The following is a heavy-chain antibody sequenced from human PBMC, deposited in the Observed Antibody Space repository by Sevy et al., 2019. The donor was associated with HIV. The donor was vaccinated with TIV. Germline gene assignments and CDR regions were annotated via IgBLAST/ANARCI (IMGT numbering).Heavy chain of an antibody. D-gene: IGHD6-19*01. CDR1: GFTFTNYG. Sequence: GGSLRLSCAASGFTFTNYGMHWVRQAPGKGLEWVSGISNSGANTYYADSVRGRFTVSRDNSKNTEYLQLNSLRAEDTVIYYCAKEWTLLSDWYGEFDYWGQGTLVTVSS. CDR2: ISNSGANT. J-gene: IGHJ4*02. CDR3: AKEWTLLSDWYGEFDY. V-gene: IGHV3-23*01.